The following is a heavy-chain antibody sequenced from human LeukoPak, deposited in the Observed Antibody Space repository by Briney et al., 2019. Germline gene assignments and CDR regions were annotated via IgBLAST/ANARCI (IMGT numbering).Heavy chain of an antibody. V-gene: IGHV1-18*04. CDR3: ARDHNAERIPTYYYYGMDV. D-gene: IGHD1-14*01. CDR2: ISAYNGNT. J-gene: IGHJ6*02. Sequence: GASVKVSCKASGYTFTSHYMYWVRQAPGQGLEWMGWISAYNGNTNYAQKLQGRVTMTTDTSTSTAYMELRSLRSDDTAVYYCARDHNAERIPTYYYYGMDVWGQGTTVTVSS. CDR1: GYTFTSHY.